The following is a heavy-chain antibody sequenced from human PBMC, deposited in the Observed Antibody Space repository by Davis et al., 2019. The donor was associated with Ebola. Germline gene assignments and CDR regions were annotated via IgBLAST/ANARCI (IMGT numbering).Heavy chain of an antibody. Sequence: ASVKVSCKASGYTFTSYYIHWVRQAPGQGLEWMGRINPDSGGTDYAQKFQGRVTVTWDTSINTAYMELSRLTSDDTAVYYCARARFVTSFVAVPTTRWFDPWGQGTLVSVSS. CDR3: ARARFVTSFVAVPTTRWFDP. CDR2: INPDSGGT. CDR1: GYTFTSYY. V-gene: IGHV1-2*06. J-gene: IGHJ5*02. D-gene: IGHD2-2*01.